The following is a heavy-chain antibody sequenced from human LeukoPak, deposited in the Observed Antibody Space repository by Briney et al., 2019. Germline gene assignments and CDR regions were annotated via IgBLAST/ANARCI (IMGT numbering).Heavy chain of an antibody. J-gene: IGHJ4*02. Sequence: GGSLRLSCAASGFTFSSYAMNWIRQAPGKGLEWVSGISDSGDNTYNADSVKGRFTSSRDNSKNTVWLQMNTLRVEDTAVYYCAKPNDFWSGLDYWGQGTLVTVSS. D-gene: IGHD3-3*01. CDR1: GFTFSSYA. CDR2: ISDSGDNT. V-gene: IGHV3-23*01. CDR3: AKPNDFWSGLDY.